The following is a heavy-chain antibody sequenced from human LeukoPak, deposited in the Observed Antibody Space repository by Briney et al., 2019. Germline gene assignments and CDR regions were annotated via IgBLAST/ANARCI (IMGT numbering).Heavy chain of an antibody. Sequence: SETLSLTCTVSGGSISSYYWSWIRQPPGKGLEWIGYIYYSGSTNYNPSLKSRVTISVETSKNEFSLKLRSVTATDTAVYYCARVTGYRIEDYFDYWGQGTLVTVSS. J-gene: IGHJ4*02. CDR3: ARVTGYRIEDYFDY. V-gene: IGHV4-59*01. D-gene: IGHD6-13*01. CDR1: GGSISSYY. CDR2: IYYSGST.